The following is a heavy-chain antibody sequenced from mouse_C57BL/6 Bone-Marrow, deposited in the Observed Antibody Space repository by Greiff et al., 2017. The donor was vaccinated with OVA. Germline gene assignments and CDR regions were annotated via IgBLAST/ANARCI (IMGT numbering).Heavy chain of an antibody. CDR2: INPNYGTT. J-gene: IGHJ4*01. CDR3: ARGDDGFSYAMDY. CDR1: GYSFTDYN. D-gene: IGHD2-3*01. Sequence: EVKLQESGPELVKPGASVKISCKASGYSFTDYNMNWVKQSNGKSLEWIGVINPNYGTTSYNQKFKGKATLTVDQSSSTAYLQLNSLTSEDSAVYYCARGDDGFSYAMDYWGQGTSVTVSS. V-gene: IGHV1-39*01.